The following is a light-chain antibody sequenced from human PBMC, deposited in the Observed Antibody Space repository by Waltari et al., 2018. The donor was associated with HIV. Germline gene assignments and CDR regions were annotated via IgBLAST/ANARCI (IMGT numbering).Light chain of an antibody. V-gene: IGKV4-1*01. CDR1: QSVLYSSNNNNY. CDR2: LAS. CDR3: QQYYSTLT. J-gene: IGKJ5*01. Sequence: DIVMTQSPDSLAVSLGERATINCKSSQSVLYSSNNNNYLAWYQQKPGQPPKLLIYLASTRESGVPDRFSGSGSGTDFTLTISSLQAEDVAVYYCQQYYSTLTFGQGTRLEIK.